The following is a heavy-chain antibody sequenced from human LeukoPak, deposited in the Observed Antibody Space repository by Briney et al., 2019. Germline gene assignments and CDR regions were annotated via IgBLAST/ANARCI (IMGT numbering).Heavy chain of an antibody. J-gene: IGHJ3*02. CDR1: GFTFTNYA. CDR2: ISHDGHNK. D-gene: IGHD4-17*01. Sequence: GGSLRLSCAASGFTFTNYAMPWVRQAPGKGLKWVAIISHDGHNKYYADSMKGRFTISGDNSMNILYLQMDSLTPEDTAVYYCAKGGLDFGVPDASDIWGHGTMVTVSS. CDR3: AKGGLDFGVPDASDI. V-gene: IGHV3-30-3*01.